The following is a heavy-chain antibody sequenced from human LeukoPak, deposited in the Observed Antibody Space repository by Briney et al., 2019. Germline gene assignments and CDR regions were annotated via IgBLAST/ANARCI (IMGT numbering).Heavy chain of an antibody. V-gene: IGHV4-38-2*02. D-gene: IGHD2-15*01. CDR2: IYHNWPT. Sequence: AETLSLTCTVWAYSISEGWVWGWIRPPPGKGLEWIAIIYHNWPTYFNPSLKTRVTMSVHTSKNQFSLKLPSVTAADTAVYYCTRLTHVAGAPKVSWFDPWGQGTLVTVSS. CDR3: TRLTHVAGAPKVSWFDP. CDR1: AYSISEGWV. J-gene: IGHJ5*02.